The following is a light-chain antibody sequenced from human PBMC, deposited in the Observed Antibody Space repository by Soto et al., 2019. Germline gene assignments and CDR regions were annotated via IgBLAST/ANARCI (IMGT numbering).Light chain of an antibody. CDR3: QKYNSAPYT. V-gene: IGKV1-27*01. J-gene: IGKJ2*01. CDR2: AAS. Sequence: DIQMTQSPASLSASVGDRVTITSRASQGISNSLAWYQQKPGKIPKLLIYAASTLQSGVPSRFSGSGSGTDFTLTISSLQPGDVATYYCQKYNSAPYTFGQGTKLEIK. CDR1: QGISNS.